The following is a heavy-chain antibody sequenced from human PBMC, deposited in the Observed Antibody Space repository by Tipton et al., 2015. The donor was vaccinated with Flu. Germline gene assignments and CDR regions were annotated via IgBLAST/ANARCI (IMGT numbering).Heavy chain of an antibody. CDR2: IRHYVTNT. Sequence: SLRLSCVASGFTFSNYGLHWVRQAPGKRLEWVALIRHYVTNTYYVDSVRGRFTISRDNSENTVYLQMNNLRGEDTAVHYCAKDNDPSNVPHYWGQGTLVTVSS. CDR1: GFTFSNYG. V-gene: IGHV3-30*02. CDR3: AKDNDPSNVPHY. D-gene: IGHD1-1*01. J-gene: IGHJ4*02.